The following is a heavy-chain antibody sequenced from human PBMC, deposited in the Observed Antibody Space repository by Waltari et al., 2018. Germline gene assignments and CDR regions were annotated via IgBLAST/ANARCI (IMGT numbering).Heavy chain of an antibody. CDR1: GHSVNNDFY. CDR2: IYHTGSS. D-gene: IGHD6-25*01. J-gene: IGHJ4*02. CDR3: AEEGNTTAGLFDS. V-gene: IGHV4-38-2*01. Sequence: QVQLRESGPGLVRSSETLSLTCPVSGHSVNNDFYWAWIRQSPGGGLEWIASIYHTGSSHYNSSLKRRVSISTDMSTKQFVLTLRHLTAADTAVYYCAEEGNTTAGLFDSWGQGTLVTVSS.